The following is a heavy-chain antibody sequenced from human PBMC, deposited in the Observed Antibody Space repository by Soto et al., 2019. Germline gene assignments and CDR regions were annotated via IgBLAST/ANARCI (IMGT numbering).Heavy chain of an antibody. J-gene: IGHJ4*02. CDR2: ITDTGGDS. CDR3: ARASGESYPGSRVFDS. D-gene: IGHD3-10*01. Sequence: EVQLVESGGGLIQPGGSLRLSCAASGFTVSSNYMSWVRQAPGKGLEWVSVITDTGGDSLYADSVKGRFTISRDNSKNTLYLQMSSLRAEDTAIYYCARASGESYPGSRVFDSWGQGTRVTVSS. V-gene: IGHV3-53*01. CDR1: GFTVSSNY.